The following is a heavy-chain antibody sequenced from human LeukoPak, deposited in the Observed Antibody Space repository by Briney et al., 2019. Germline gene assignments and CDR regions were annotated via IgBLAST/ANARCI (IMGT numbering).Heavy chain of an antibody. CDR2: ISSSSTTI. CDR1: GFTFISYE. CDR3: ARELDWLWVDY. D-gene: IGHD3-9*01. V-gene: IGHV3-48*03. Sequence: GGSLRLSCAASGFTFISYEMNWVRQAPGKGLEWISYISSSSTTIYYADSVKGRFTISRDNANNSLYLEMNSLRSDDTAVYYCARELDWLWVDYWGQGTLVTVSS. J-gene: IGHJ4*02.